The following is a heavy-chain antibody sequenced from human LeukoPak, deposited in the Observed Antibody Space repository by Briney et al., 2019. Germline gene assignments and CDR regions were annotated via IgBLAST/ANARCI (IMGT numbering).Heavy chain of an antibody. V-gene: IGHV3-21*01. CDR3: ARDLYQWLAPQYFQH. J-gene: IGHJ1*01. Sequence: PGGSLRLSCAASGFTFSSYSMNWVRQAPGKGLEWVSSISSSSSYIYYADSVKGRFTISRDNAKNSLYLQMNSLRAEDTAVYYCARDLYQWLAPQYFQHWGQGTLVTVSS. D-gene: IGHD6-19*01. CDR1: GFTFSSYS. CDR2: ISSSSSYI.